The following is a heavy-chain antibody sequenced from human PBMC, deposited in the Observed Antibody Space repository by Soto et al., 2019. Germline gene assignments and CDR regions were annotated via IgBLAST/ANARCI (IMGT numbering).Heavy chain of an antibody. CDR1: GGSIRGSY. V-gene: IGHV4-59*01. CDR2: VYYTGST. J-gene: IGHJ4*02. D-gene: IGHD6-13*01. CDR3: ARSVAVPGAHIDY. Sequence: SETLSLTCSVSGGSIRGSYWSWIRQAPGKGLEWLGYVYYTGSTNYSHSLRSRVSISVDTSKNEFSLRLSSVTAADTAVYFCARSVAVPGAHIDYWGQGTKVTVSS.